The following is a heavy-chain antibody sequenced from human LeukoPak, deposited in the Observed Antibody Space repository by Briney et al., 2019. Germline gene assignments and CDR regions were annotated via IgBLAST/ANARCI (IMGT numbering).Heavy chain of an antibody. CDR1: GDSINSYY. J-gene: IGHJ6*03. CDR2: IYYSGST. V-gene: IGHV4-59*01. CDR3: ARVYEDGVTADYYYYMDV. Sequence: SETLSLTCTVSGDSINSYYWSWIRQPPGKGLEWIGYIYYSGSTNYNPSLKSRVTISVDTSKNQFSLKLSSVTAADTAVYYCARVYEDGVTADYYYYMDVWGKGTTVTVSS. D-gene: IGHD3-10*01.